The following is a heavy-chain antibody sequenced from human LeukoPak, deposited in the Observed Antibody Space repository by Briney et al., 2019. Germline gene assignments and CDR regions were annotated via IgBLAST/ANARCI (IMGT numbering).Heavy chain of an antibody. D-gene: IGHD6-13*01. V-gene: IGHV4-59*01. CDR3: AREAAAGIDY. CDR2: IYYSGAST. CDR1: GGSISSYY. J-gene: IGHJ4*02. Sequence: SETLSLTCTVPGGSISSYYWNWIRQPPGKGLEWIGYIYYSGASTNYNPSLKSRVTISVDMSKNQFSLKLSSVTAADTAVYYCAREAAAGIDYWGQGTLVTVSS.